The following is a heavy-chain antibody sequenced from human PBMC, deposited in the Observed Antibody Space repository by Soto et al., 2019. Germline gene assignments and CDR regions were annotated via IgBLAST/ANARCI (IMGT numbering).Heavy chain of an antibody. CDR3: ARDMGQLVPYYYYGMDV. J-gene: IGHJ6*02. Sequence: ASVKVSCKASGYTFTSYGISWVRQAPGQGLEWMGWISAYNGNTNYAQKLQGRVTMTTDTSTSTAYMELRSLRSDDTAVYYCARDMGQLVPYYYYGMDVWGQGTTVPVSS. CDR1: GYTFTSYG. D-gene: IGHD6-6*01. CDR2: ISAYNGNT. V-gene: IGHV1-18*04.